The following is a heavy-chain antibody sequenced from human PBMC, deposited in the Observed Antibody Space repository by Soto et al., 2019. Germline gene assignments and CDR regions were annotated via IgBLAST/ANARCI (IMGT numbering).Heavy chain of an antibody. D-gene: IGHD6-13*01. V-gene: IGHV3-23*01. J-gene: IGHJ4*02. Sequence: PGGSLRLSCAVSGFTFSSYAMSWVRQAPGKGLEWVSAISGSGGSTYYADSVKGRFTISRDNSKNTLYLQMNSLRAEDTAVYYCAKVPTKSIAADYWGQGTLVTVSS. CDR1: GFTFSSYA. CDR3: AKVPTKSIAADY. CDR2: ISGSGGST.